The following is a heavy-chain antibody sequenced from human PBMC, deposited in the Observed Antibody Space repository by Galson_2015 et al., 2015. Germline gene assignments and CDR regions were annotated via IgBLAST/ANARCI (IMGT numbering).Heavy chain of an antibody. CDR2: INHRGST. V-gene: IGHV4-34*01. D-gene: IGHD3-10*01. J-gene: IGHJ4*02. CDR1: GGSFSGYY. Sequence: ETLSLTCAVYGGSFSGYYWSWLRQPPGRGLAWIGEINHRGSTNYNPSLKSRVTISVDTSKNQFSLKLSSVTAADTAVYYCARGPGVLGVPDYWGQGTLVTVSS. CDR3: ARGPGVLGVPDY.